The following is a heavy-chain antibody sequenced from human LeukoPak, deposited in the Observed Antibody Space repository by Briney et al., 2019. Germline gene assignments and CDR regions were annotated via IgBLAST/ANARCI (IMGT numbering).Heavy chain of an antibody. CDR2: IRYDGSNK. J-gene: IGHJ4*02. CDR1: GFTFSSYG. CDR3: ARTIGYFDEYYFDY. D-gene: IGHD3-9*01. V-gene: IGHV3-30*02. Sequence: HPGGSLRLSCAASGFTFSSYGMHWVRQAPGKGLEWVAFIRYDGSNKYYADSVKGRFTISRDNSKNTLYLQMNSLRAEDTAVYYCARTIGYFDEYYFDYWGQGTLVTVSS.